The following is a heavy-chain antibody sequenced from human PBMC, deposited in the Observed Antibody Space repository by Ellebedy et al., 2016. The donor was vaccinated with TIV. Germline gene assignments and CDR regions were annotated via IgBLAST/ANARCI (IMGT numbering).Heavy chain of an antibody. D-gene: IGHD2-21*02. CDR3: ARAYCGGDCSDYYYYGMDV. CDR2: INPNSGGT. J-gene: IGHJ6*02. Sequence: AASVKVSCKASGYTFTGYYMHWVRQAPGQGLEWMGWINPNSGGTNYAQKFQGRVTMTRDTSISTAYMELSRLRSDDTAVYYCARAYCGGDCSDYYYYGMDVWGQGTTVTVSS. CDR1: GYTFTGYY. V-gene: IGHV1-2*02.